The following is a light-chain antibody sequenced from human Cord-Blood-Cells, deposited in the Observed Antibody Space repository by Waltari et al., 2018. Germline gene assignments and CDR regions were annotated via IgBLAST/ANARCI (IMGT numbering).Light chain of an antibody. V-gene: IGLV6-57*02. CDR2: EDN. CDR1: RGRIASHS. Sequence: NFMLTTPHSTSESPTKIVTNPYSARRGRIASHSPQWYQQRPGSAPTTVIYEDNQRPSGVPDRFSGSIDSSSNSASLTISGLKTEDEADYYCQSYDSSSWVFGGGTKLTVL. J-gene: IGLJ3*02. CDR3: QSYDSSSWV.